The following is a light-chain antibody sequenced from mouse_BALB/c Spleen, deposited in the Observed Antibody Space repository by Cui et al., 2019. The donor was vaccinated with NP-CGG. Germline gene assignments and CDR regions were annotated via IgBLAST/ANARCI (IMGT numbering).Light chain of an antibody. V-gene: IGLV1*01. CDR3: ALWYSNHWV. J-gene: IGLJ1*01. Sequence: QAVVTQQSAPTTSPGETVTLTCRSSTGAVTTTNYANWVQEKPDHLFTGLIGGTNNRVPGVPARFSGSLIGDKAALTITGAQTEDEAIYFCALWYSNHWVFGGGTKLTVV. CDR1: TGAVTTTNY. CDR2: GTN.